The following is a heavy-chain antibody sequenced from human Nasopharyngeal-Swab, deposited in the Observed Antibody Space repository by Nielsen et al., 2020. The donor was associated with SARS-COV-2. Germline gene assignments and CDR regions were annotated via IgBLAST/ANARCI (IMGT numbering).Heavy chain of an antibody. D-gene: IGHD6-13*01. Sequence: GESLKISCAASGFTSSSYWRHWVSQAPGKGLVWVSRINSDGSSTSYADSVKGRFTISRDSAKNSLSLQMNNLRAEDTAVYYGARVKSPGYSSSWYRDYYGMDVWGQGTTVTVSS. CDR2: INSDGSST. J-gene: IGHJ6*02. CDR1: GFTSSSYW. V-gene: IGHV3-74*01. CDR3: ARVKSPGYSSSWYRDYYGMDV.